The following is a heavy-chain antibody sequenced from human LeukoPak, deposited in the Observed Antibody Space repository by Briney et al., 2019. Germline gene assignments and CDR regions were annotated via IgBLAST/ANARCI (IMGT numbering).Heavy chain of an antibody. CDR3: AKYDKSVGGFDH. J-gene: IGHJ5*02. V-gene: IGHV3-9*01. D-gene: IGHD3-9*01. CDR2: ISWNSAYI. CDR1: GFTFDDCT. Sequence: PGGSLRLSCEASGFTFDDCTMHWVRQVPGRGLEWVSSISWNSAYICYADSVKDRFTISRGNAKNSVFLQMNSLRADDTAFYYCAKYDKSVGGFDHWGQGTLVTVSS.